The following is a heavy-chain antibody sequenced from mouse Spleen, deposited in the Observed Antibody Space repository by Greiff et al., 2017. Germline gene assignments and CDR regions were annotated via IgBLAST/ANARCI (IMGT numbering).Heavy chain of an antibody. Sequence: VQLQQPGAELVKPGASVKLSCKASGYTFTSYWMQWVKQRPGQGLEWIGEIDPSDSYTNYNQKFKGKATLTVDKSSSTAYMQLSSLTSEDSAVYYCAIEGYGGSAMDYWGQGTSVTVSS. V-gene: IGHV1-50*01. CDR3: AIEGYGGSAMDY. J-gene: IGHJ4*01. CDR1: GYTFTSYW. CDR2: IDPSDSYT. D-gene: IGHD2-2*01.